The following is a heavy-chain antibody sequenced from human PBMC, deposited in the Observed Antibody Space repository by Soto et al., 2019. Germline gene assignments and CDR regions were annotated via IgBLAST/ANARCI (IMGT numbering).Heavy chain of an antibody. CDR2: VNPSGGHT. D-gene: IGHD2-21*02. CDR3: ARGGHVVVVTAALDY. Sequence: QVQLMQSGAEVKKPGASVKDSCKASGDTFTDYYIHWVRQAPAQGLEWMGTVNPSGGHTTYAQHFLGRVTMTRDTSTSTLYMELTSLTSDDTAVYYCARGGHVVVVTAALDYWGQGTLVTVSS. CDR1: GDTFTDYY. V-gene: IGHV1-46*01. J-gene: IGHJ4*02.